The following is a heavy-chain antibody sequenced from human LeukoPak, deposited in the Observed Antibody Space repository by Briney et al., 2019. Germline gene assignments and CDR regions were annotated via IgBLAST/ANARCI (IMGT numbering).Heavy chain of an antibody. CDR3: ARGTYYYDSSGYYYGGAFDY. CDR1: GGSISSSSYY. V-gene: IGHV4-39*07. Sequence: PSETLSLTCTVSGGSISSSSYYWGWIRQPPGRGLEWIGSIYYSGSTYYNPSLKSRVTISVDTSKNQFSLKLSSVTAADAAVYYCARGTYYYDSSGYYYGGAFDYWGQGTLVTVSS. CDR2: IYYSGST. D-gene: IGHD3-22*01. J-gene: IGHJ4*02.